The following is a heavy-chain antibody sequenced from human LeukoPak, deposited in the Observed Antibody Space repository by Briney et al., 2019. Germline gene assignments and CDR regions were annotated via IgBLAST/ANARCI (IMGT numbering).Heavy chain of an antibody. CDR1: GFTVSSNY. CDR2: IYSGGST. V-gene: IGHV3-66*01. D-gene: IGHD3-10*01. Sequence: GGSLRLSCAASGFTVSSNYMSWVRQAPGKGLEWVSVIYSGGSTYYADSVKGRFTISRDNSKNTLYLQMNSLIAEDTAVYYCARDLLMVRGGDYFDYWGQGTLVTVSS. J-gene: IGHJ4*02. CDR3: ARDLLMVRGGDYFDY.